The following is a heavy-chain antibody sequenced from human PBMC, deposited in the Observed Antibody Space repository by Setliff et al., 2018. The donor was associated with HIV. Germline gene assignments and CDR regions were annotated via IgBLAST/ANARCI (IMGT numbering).Heavy chain of an antibody. CDR2: MSYSGIS. CDR1: GGSIISNNW. Sequence: NPSETLSLTCDVSGGSIISNNWWNWVRQPPGKGLEWIGEMSYSGISNYNPSLKSRVSISIDKSRNQFSLKLSSVNAADTAVYYCARHISAYSRNWYEGYHYYMDVWGKGTTVTVSS. V-gene: IGHV4-4*02. CDR3: ARHISAYSRNWYEGYHYYMDV. J-gene: IGHJ6*03. D-gene: IGHD6-13*01.